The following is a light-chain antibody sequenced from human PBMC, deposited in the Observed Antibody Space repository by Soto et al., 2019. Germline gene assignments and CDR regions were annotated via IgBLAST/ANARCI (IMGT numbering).Light chain of an antibody. J-gene: IGKJ1*01. CDR3: QQYNSYPWT. V-gene: IGKV1-5*01. CDR2: DAS. CDR1: QSISSW. Sequence: DIEVTQSPSTLSSSVGYRLTITCRASQSISSWLAWYQQKPGKAPKLLIYDASSLESGVPSRFSGSGSGTEFTLTISSLQPEDFATYYCQQYNSYPWTFGQGTKVDIK.